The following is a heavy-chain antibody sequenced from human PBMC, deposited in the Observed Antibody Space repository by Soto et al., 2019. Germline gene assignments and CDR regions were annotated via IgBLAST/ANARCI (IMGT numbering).Heavy chain of an antibody. CDR3: ARDLGLLKSLFDY. CDR2: ISVSGDNI. CDR1: GFSFNSFN. Sequence: PGGSLRLSCLASGFSFNSFNMNRIRRAPGRGLEWVASISVSGDNIYYGDSVQGRFTISRDNSKRSVFLDLSSLRVEDTAVYYCARDLGLLKSLFDYWGQGTLVTVSS. D-gene: IGHD3-16*01. V-gene: IGHV3-21*01. J-gene: IGHJ4*02.